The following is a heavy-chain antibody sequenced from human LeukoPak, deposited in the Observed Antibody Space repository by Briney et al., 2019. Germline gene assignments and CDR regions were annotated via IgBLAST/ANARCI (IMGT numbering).Heavy chain of an antibody. J-gene: IGHJ5*02. Sequence: GGSLRLSCAASGFTFSRNTMNWVRQAPGKGLEWVSSISSSSNFINYADSVKGRFTISRDNAENSLYLQMDTLRAEDTAVYYCARQPIVLAAFGLWGQGTLVTVSS. V-gene: IGHV3-21*01. CDR3: ARQPIVLAAFGL. CDR1: GFTFSRNT. D-gene: IGHD3-22*01. CDR2: ISSSSNFI.